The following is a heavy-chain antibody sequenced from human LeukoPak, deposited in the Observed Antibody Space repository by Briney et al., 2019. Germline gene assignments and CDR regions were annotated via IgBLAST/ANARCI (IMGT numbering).Heavy chain of an antibody. J-gene: IGHJ4*02. CDR2: IYHSGST. CDR1: GYSISSGYF. D-gene: IGHD6-13*01. CDR3: ARARAYSSSWYYFDY. Sequence: PSETLSLTCAVSGYSISSGYFWGWIRQPPGKGLEWIGSIYHSGSTYHNPSLKSRVTISVDTSRNQFSLKVSSVTAADTAVYHCARARAYSSSWYYFDYWGQGTLVTVSS. V-gene: IGHV4-38-2*01.